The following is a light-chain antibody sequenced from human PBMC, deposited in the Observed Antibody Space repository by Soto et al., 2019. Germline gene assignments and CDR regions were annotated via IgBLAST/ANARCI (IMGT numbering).Light chain of an antibody. Sequence: QSVLTQPPSVSGAPGQRVTISCTGSSSNIGAGYDVHWYQQLPGTAPKLLIYGNSNRPSGVPDRFSGSKSGTSASLAITGLQVEDEADYYCQSYDSSVSKVVFGGGPSSPS. CDR3: QSYDSSVSKVV. V-gene: IGLV1-40*01. J-gene: IGLJ2*01. CDR1: SSNIGAGYD. CDR2: GNS.